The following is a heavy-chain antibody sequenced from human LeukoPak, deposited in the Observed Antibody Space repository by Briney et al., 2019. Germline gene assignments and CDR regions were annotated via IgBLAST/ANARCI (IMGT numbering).Heavy chain of an antibody. J-gene: IGHJ4*02. D-gene: IGHD3-16*01. CDR3: ARHLGL. Sequence: GGSLRLSCAASGLIFSSYGMHWVRQAPGKGLEWVAFIRSDGSNKYYADSVKGRFTISRDNAKNSLYLQMNSLRAEDTAVYYCARHLGLWGQGTLVTVSS. CDR2: IRSDGSNK. CDR1: GLIFSSYG. V-gene: IGHV3-30*02.